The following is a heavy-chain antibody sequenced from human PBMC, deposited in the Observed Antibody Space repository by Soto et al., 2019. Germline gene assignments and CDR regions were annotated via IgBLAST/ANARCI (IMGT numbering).Heavy chain of an antibody. V-gene: IGHV4-59*01. CDR2: IYHSGST. CDR3: ARGKWFGDFTLDS. J-gene: IGHJ4*02. D-gene: IGHD3-10*01. CDR1: GGSINTDY. Sequence: SETLSLTCTVSGGSINTDYWSWIRQSPGKGLEWIGYIYHSGSTNYNPSLKSRVTMSVDNSKRHFSLKLSSVTAADTAVYYCARGKWFGDFTLDSWGPGTLVT.